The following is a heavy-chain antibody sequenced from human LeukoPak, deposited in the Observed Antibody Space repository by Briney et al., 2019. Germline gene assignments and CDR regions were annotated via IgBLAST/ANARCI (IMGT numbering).Heavy chain of an antibody. CDR1: GFTFSSYS. CDR2: ISSSSSTI. CDR3: ARPATLYSGYDSGY. D-gene: IGHD5-12*01. V-gene: IGHV3-48*01. J-gene: IGHJ4*02. Sequence: GGSLRLSCAASGFTFSSYSMNWVRQAPGKGLEWVSYISSSSSTIYYADSVKGRCTISRDNAKNSLYLQMNSPRAEDTAVYYCARPATLYSGYDSGYWGQETLVTVSS.